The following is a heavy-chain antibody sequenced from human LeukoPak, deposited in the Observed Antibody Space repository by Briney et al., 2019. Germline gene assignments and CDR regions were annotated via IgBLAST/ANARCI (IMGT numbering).Heavy chain of an antibody. V-gene: IGHV3-30*03. D-gene: IGHD3-9*01. Sequence: GGSLRLSCAASGFTFSSYGMHWVRQAPGKGLEWVAVISYDGSNKYYADSVKGQFTISRDNSKNTLYLQMNSLRAEDTAVYYCARHKGTYYDILTGYLGYWGQGTLVTVSS. J-gene: IGHJ4*02. CDR2: ISYDGSNK. CDR3: ARHKGTYYDILTGYLGY. CDR1: GFTFSSYG.